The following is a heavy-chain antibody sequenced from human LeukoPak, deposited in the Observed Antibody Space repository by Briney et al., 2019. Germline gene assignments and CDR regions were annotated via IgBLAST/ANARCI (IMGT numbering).Heavy chain of an antibody. J-gene: IGHJ4*02. CDR2: INPNSGGT. CDR1: GYTFTSYD. Sequence: ASVKVSCKASGYTFTSYDINWVRQAPGQGLEWMGWINPNSGGTNYAQKFQGRVTMTRDTSISTAYMELSRLRSDDTAVYYCARVSRDGYKIEGGFDYWGQGTLVTVSS. CDR3: ARVSRDGYKIEGGFDY. D-gene: IGHD5-24*01. V-gene: IGHV1-2*02.